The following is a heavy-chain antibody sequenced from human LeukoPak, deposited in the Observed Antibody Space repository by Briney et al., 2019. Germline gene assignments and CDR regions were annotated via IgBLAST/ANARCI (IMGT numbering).Heavy chain of an antibody. CDR1: GGSISSSSYY. CDR2: IYYSGST. D-gene: IGHD6-13*01. V-gene: IGHV4-39*01. Sequence: SSETLSLTCTVSGGSISSSSYYWGWIRQPPGKGLEWIGSIYYSGSTYYNPSLKSRVTISVDTSKNQFSLKLSSVTAADTAVYYCARGAYSSSWYGTRGYFQHWGQGTLVTVSS. J-gene: IGHJ1*01. CDR3: ARGAYSSSWYGTRGYFQH.